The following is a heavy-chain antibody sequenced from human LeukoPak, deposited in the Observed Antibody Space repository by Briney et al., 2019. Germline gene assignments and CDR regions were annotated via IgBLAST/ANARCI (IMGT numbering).Heavy chain of an antibody. CDR1: GFTFSSYA. Sequence: GGSLRLSCAASGFTFSSYAMSWLRQAPGKGLEWVSGISGSGGSTYYADSVKGRFTISRDNSKSTLYLQMNSLRAEDTAVYYCAKRWGDDTYYFDFWGQGNLVTVSS. J-gene: IGHJ4*02. D-gene: IGHD3-10*01. CDR2: ISGSGGST. V-gene: IGHV3-23*01. CDR3: AKRWGDDTYYFDF.